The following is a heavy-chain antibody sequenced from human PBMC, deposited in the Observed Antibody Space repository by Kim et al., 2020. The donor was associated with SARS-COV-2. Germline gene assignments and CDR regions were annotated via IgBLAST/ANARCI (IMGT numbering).Heavy chain of an antibody. D-gene: IGHD4-17*01. J-gene: IGHJ4*02. V-gene: IGHV4-34*01. CDR2: INHSGST. CDR1: GGSFSGYY. Sequence: SETLSLTCAVYGGSFSGYYWSWIRQPPGKGLEWIGEINHSGSTNYNPSLKSRVTISVDTSKNQFSLKLSSVTAADTAVYYCARRDIHTGYYFDYWGQGTLVTVSS. CDR3: ARRDIHTGYYFDY.